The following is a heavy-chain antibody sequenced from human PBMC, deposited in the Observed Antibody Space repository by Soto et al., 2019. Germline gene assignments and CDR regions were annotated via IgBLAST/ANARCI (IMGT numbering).Heavy chain of an antibody. V-gene: IGHV3-11*01. J-gene: IGHJ4*02. CDR3: ARDLGYYDSSGYFDY. CDR2: ISSSDSII. Sequence: VGSLRLSCEASGFTFSDYYMSWIRQAPGKGLEWVSYISSSDSIIYYADSVKGRFTISRDNAKNSLYLQMNSLRAEDTAVYYCARDLGYYDSSGYFDYWGQGTLVTVSS. D-gene: IGHD3-22*01. CDR1: GFTFSDYY.